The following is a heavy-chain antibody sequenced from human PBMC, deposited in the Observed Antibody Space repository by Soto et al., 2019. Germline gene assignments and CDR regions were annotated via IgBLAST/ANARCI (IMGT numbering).Heavy chain of an antibody. D-gene: IGHD6-6*01. CDR2: INPSGGRT. CDR1: GYTFTSHY. J-gene: IGHJ3*02. CDR3: ARDQVPNASRLGDAFDI. V-gene: IGHV1-46*01. Sequence: QVQLVQSGAEVRKPGASVKVSCKASGYTFTSHYIHWVRQAPGQGLEWMGVINPSGGRTSYADKFQGRVTMTMDTSTSTVYMDRSSLRSGDTALYYCARDQVPNASRLGDAFDIWGQGKMVTVSS.